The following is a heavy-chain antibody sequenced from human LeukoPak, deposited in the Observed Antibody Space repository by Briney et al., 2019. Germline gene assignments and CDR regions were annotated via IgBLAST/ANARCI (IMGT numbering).Heavy chain of an antibody. CDR2: INPSGGTT. V-gene: IGHV1-46*01. D-gene: IGHD1-14*01. CDR3: ASTPEYYYGMDV. Sequence: ASVKVSCKASGYTFTSYHMHWVRQAPGQGLEWMGMINPSGGTTSYAQKFQGRVTITADKSTSTAYMELSSLRSEDTAVYYCASTPEYYYGMDVWGQGTTVTVSS. J-gene: IGHJ6*02. CDR1: GYTFTSYH.